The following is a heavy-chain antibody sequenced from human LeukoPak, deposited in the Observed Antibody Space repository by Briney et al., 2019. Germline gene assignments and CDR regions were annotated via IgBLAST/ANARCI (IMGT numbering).Heavy chain of an antibody. J-gene: IGHJ4*02. CDR3: ARVGYSSSSGPPALDY. CDR1: GFTFRSYG. V-gene: IGHV3-30*02. Sequence: PGGSLRLSCAASGFTFRSYGMHWVRQAPGKGLEWVAYIQNDGSNEQYADSVKGRFTISRDNAKNSLYLQMNSLRAEDTAVYYCARVGYSSSSGPPALDYWGQGTLVTVSS. D-gene: IGHD6-13*01. CDR2: IQNDGSNE.